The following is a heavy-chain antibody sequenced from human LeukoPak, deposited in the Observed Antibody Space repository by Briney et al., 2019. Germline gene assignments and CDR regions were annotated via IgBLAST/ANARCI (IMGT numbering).Heavy chain of an antibody. CDR1: GFTFSRFG. Sequence: PGGSLRLSCVVSGFTFSRFGMQWLRQAPGKGLEWVAYIWYDGSHKYYTDSVKGRFTISRDNSKNTLYLQVNSLRVEDTAVYYCAKDRRSDFVGYFDYWGQGTLVTVSS. J-gene: IGHJ4*02. V-gene: IGHV3-30*02. CDR2: IWYDGSHK. CDR3: AKDRRSDFVGYFDY. D-gene: IGHD4-23*01.